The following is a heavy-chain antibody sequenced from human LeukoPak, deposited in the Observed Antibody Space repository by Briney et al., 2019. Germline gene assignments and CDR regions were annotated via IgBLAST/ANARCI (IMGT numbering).Heavy chain of an antibody. CDR2: IYHSGSA. CDR1: VGSISTYC. CDR3: ARCAPGAYFDY. Sequence: SETLSLICTVSVGSISTYCWSWIRQPPGRGLEWIGYIYHSGSANYNPSLKSRVTMLVDPSKNQYSLQLRSVTAADTAVYYCARCAPGAYFDYWGQGAPVTVSP. J-gene: IGHJ4*02. V-gene: IGHV4-59*08.